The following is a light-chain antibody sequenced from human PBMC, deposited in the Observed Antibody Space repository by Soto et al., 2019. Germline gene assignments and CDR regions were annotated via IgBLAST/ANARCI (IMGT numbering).Light chain of an antibody. Sequence: EIEMTPSPATLALSTGRXATPSCWASQSVSSNLAWYQQKPGQAPRLLIYGASTRVTGVPARFSGSGSGTEFILIISSLQSEDFAVYYCQHYNNWPPWTFGQGTKVDIK. V-gene: IGKV3-15*01. CDR3: QHYNNWPPWT. CDR1: QSVSSN. J-gene: IGKJ1*01. CDR2: GAS.